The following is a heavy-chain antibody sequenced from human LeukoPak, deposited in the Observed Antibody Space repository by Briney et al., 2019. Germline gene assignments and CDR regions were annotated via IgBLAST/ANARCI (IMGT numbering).Heavy chain of an antibody. CDR1: GGSVSSGSYY. V-gene: IGHV4-61*01. CDR2: IYYSGST. D-gene: IGHD2-15*01. Sequence: SETLSLTCTVSGGSVSSGSYYWSWIRQPPGKGLEWIGYIYYSGSTNHNPSLKSRVTISVDTSKNQFSLKLSSVTAADTAAYYCAREGSWNDYWGQGTLVTVSS. J-gene: IGHJ4*02. CDR3: AREGSWNDY.